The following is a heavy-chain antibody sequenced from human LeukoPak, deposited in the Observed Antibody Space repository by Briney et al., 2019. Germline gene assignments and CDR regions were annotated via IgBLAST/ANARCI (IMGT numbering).Heavy chain of an antibody. Sequence: ASVKVTCKASGYRFTGYYIHWARQAPGQGLEWMGWINLNSGDTNYAQKFQGRVTMTRDTSGSTAYMEVSRLRSDDTAVYYCARDRRGYYDSGSYYPLIWGQGTLVTVSS. CDR1: GYRFTGYY. J-gene: IGHJ4*02. D-gene: IGHD3-10*01. V-gene: IGHV1-2*02. CDR3: ARDRRGYYDSGSYYPLI. CDR2: INLNSGDT.